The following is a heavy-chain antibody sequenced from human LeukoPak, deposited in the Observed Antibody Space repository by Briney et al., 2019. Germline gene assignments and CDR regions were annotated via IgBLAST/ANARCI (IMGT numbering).Heavy chain of an antibody. CDR1: GFTFSSYS. CDR3: ARATYPDWGSSYYYYGADV. Sequence: GGSLRLSCAASGFTFSSYSMNWVRQAPGKGLEWVSSISSSSSYIYYADSVKGRFTISRDNAKNSLYLQMNSLRAEDTAVYYCARATYPDWGSSYYYYGADVWGQGTTVTVSS. D-gene: IGHD7-27*01. CDR2: ISSSSSYI. J-gene: IGHJ6*02. V-gene: IGHV3-21*01.